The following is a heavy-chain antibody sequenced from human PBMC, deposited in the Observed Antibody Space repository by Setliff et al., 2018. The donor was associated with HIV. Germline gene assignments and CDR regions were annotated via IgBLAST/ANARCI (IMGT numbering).Heavy chain of an antibody. Sequence: SETLSLTCTVSGGSISSDSHYWGWIRQPPGKGLESIGTLFYNGATYYSPSLKGRVIISVDTSKNQFSLRLTSVTAADTAVYYCARHFRYPGIAVAGIDYWGQGTLVTVS. J-gene: IGHJ4*01. V-gene: IGHV4-39*01. CDR2: LFYNGAT. CDR3: ARHFRYPGIAVAGIDY. CDR1: GGSISSDSHY. D-gene: IGHD6-19*01.